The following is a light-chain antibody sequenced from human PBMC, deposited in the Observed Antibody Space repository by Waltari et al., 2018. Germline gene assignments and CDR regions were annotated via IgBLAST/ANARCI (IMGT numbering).Light chain of an antibody. CDR1: QSLVHTDGNTY. Sequence: DVVMTQAPVSLPVTIGQSDSISCKSGQSLVHTDGNTYLSWFQQRPGQPPRRLIYKVSNRDSGVPDRFSGSGSGTDFTLKISRVEAEDVGVYYCAQSTHWPPWTFGQGTKVDIK. CDR2: KVS. J-gene: IGKJ1*01. V-gene: IGKV2-30*02. CDR3: AQSTHWPPWT.